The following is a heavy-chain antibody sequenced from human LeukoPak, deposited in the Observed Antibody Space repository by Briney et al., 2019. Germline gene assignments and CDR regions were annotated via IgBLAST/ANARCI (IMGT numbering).Heavy chain of an antibody. Sequence: PGGSLRLSCAASEFTFSSYEMNWIRQAPGKGLEWVSYISSSGSTIYYADSVKGRFTISRDNSKNTLYLQMNSLRAEDTAVYYCAKERDSSGDFDYWGQGTLVTVSS. D-gene: IGHD6-19*01. CDR1: EFTFSSYE. J-gene: IGHJ4*02. CDR3: AKERDSSGDFDY. CDR2: ISSSGSTI. V-gene: IGHV3-48*03.